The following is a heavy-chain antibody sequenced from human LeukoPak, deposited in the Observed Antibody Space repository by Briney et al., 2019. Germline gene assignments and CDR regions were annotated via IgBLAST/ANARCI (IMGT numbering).Heavy chain of an antibody. D-gene: IGHD3-3*01. CDR2: ISAYNGNT. CDR1: GYTFTSYG. CDR3: ARRSILEWLLSSPTLYYYYYYYMDV. J-gene: IGHJ6*03. Sequence: VASVKVSCTASGYTFTSYGISWVRQAPGQGLEWMGWISAYNGNTNYAQKLQGRVTMTTDTSTSTAYMGLRSLRSDDTAVYYCARRSILEWLLSSPTLYYYYYYYMDVWGKGTTVIVSS. V-gene: IGHV1-18*01.